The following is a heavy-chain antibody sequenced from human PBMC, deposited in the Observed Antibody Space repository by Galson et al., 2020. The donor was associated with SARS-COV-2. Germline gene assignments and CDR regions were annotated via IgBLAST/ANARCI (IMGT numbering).Heavy chain of an antibody. D-gene: IGHD6-19*01. V-gene: IGHV3-23*01. Sequence: TGGSLRLSCAASGFNFSIYAMTWVRQAPGKGLEWVSTISNSGGGTYYKDSVKGRFTISRDNSKNTLYLQMKSLRGEDTAVYYCASLFYAGRAVAGPFDYWGQGTVVTVS. J-gene: IGHJ4*02. CDR2: ISNSGGGT. CDR1: GFNFSIYA. CDR3: ASLFYAGRAVAGPFDY.